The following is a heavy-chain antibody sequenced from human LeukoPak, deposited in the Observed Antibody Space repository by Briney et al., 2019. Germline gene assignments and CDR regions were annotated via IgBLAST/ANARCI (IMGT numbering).Heavy chain of an antibody. V-gene: IGHV1-18*01. J-gene: IGHJ5*02. CDR1: GYTFTSYG. Sequence: ASVKVSCKASGYTFTSYGISWVRQAPGQGLEWMGWISANNGNTKYNTKYAQNLQGRVTMTTDISTSTAYMELRTLRSDDTAVYYCARDRDRSGGQSSWGQGTLVTVSS. CDR2: ISANNGNTKYNT. D-gene: IGHD3-22*01. CDR3: ARDRDRSGGQSS.